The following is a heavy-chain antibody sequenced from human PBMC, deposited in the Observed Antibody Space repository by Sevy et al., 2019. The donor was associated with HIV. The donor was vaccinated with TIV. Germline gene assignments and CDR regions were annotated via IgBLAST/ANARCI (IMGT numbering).Heavy chain of an antibody. CDR3: ARDRRRNAFDI. CDR2: IKQDGSEK. J-gene: IGHJ3*02. CDR1: GFTFSSYW. Sequence: GGSLRLSCAASGFTFSSYWMNWVRQAPGKGLEWVANIKQDGSEKYYVDSVKGRFTISRDNAKNSLYLQMNSLRAEDTAVYYCARDRRRNAFDIWGQRTMVTVSS. V-gene: IGHV3-7*01.